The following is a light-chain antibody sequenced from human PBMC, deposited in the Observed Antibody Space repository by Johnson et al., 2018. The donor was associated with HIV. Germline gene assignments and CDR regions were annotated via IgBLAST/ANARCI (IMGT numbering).Light chain of an antibody. CDR2: DNN. Sequence: QSVLTQPPSVSAAPGQKVTISCSGSSSNIGNNYVSWYQQLPGTAPKLLIYDNNQRPSGIPDRFSGSKSGTSATLGITGLQTGDEADYYCGTWDSRLSAGPSVCGTGTKVTVL. V-gene: IGLV1-51*01. CDR1: SSNIGNNY. CDR3: GTWDSRLSAGPSV. J-gene: IGLJ1*01.